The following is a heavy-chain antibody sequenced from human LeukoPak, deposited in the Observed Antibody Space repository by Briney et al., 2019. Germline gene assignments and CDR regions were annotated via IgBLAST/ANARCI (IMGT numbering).Heavy chain of an antibody. CDR3: ARIYCSSTSCPPFDY. V-gene: IGHV1-69*13. CDR1: GGTFSSYA. Sequence: GASVKASCKASGGTFSSYAISWVRQAPGQGLEWMGGIIPIFGTANYAQKFQGRVTITADESTSTAYMELSSLRSEDTAVYYCARIYCSSTSCPPFDYWGQGTLVTVSS. CDR2: IIPIFGTA. D-gene: IGHD2-2*01. J-gene: IGHJ4*02.